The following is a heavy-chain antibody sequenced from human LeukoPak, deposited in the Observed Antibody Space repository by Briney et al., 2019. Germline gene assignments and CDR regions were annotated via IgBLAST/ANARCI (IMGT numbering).Heavy chain of an antibody. D-gene: IGHD2-2*01. CDR3: ARGMMPDWFDS. Sequence: SETLSLTCSVSGGSINNYYWTWIRQPPGKGLEWVGYIFEIGNTNYNPSLKSRVTVSLETSKNQFSLRLNSVTAADTAVYYCARGMMPDWFDSWGQGTLVTVSS. CDR2: IFEIGNT. J-gene: IGHJ5*01. CDR1: GGSINNYY. V-gene: IGHV4-59*01.